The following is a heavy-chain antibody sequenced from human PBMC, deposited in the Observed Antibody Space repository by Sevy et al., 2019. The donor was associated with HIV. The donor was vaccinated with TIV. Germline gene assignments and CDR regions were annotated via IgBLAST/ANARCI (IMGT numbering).Heavy chain of an antibody. CDR3: TTGLFGDYEGFYYYYYGMDV. J-gene: IGHJ6*02. CDR1: GFTFSNAW. CDR2: IKSKTDGGTT. Sequence: GESLKISCAASGFTFSNAWMSWVRQAPGKGLEWVGRIKSKTDGGTTDYAAPVKGRFTISRDDSKNTLYLKMNSLKTEDTAVYYCTTGLFGDYEGFYYYYYGMDVWGQGTTVTVSS. V-gene: IGHV3-15*01. D-gene: IGHD4-17*01.